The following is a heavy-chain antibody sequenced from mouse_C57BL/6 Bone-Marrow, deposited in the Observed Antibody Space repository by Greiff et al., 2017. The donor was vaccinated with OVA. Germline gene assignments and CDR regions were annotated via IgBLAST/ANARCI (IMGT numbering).Heavy chain of an antibody. J-gene: IGHJ4*01. CDR2: ISNGGGST. CDR3: ARLDAMDY. V-gene: IGHV5-12*01. CDR1: GFTFSDFY. Sequence: EVKLVESGGGLVQPGGSLKLSCAASGFTFSDFYMYWIRQTPEKRLEWVAYISNGGGSTYYPDTVKGRFTISRDNAKNTLYLQMSRLKSEDTAMYYCARLDAMDYGGRGTTVTVSS.